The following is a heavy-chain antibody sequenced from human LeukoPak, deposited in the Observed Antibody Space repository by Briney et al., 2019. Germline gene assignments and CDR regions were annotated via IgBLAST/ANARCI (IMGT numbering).Heavy chain of an antibody. V-gene: IGHV4-59*01. CDR1: GGSISSYY. Sequence: PSETLSLTCTVSGGSISSYYWSWIRQPPGKGLEWIGYIYYSGSTNYNPSLKSRVTISVDTSKNQFSLKLSSVTAADTAVYYCATDYYGSGSYRTWGQGTLVTVSS. J-gene: IGHJ4*02. CDR2: IYYSGST. D-gene: IGHD3-10*01. CDR3: ATDYYGSGSYRT.